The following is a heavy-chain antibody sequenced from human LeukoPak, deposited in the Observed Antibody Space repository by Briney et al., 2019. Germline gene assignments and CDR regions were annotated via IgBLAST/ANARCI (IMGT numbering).Heavy chain of an antibody. Sequence: PGRSLRLSCAASGFTFSSYATHWVRQAPGKGLEWVAVISYDGSNKYYADSVKGRFTISRDNSKNTLYLQMNSLRAEDTAVYYCARDRGYFKDYWGQGTLVTVSS. V-gene: IGHV3-30-3*01. D-gene: IGHD2/OR15-2a*01. CDR3: ARDRGYFKDY. CDR1: GFTFSSYA. J-gene: IGHJ4*02. CDR2: ISYDGSNK.